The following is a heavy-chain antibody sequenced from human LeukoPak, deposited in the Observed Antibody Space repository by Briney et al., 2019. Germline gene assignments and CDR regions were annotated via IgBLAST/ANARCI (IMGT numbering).Heavy chain of an antibody. CDR1: GFTFSSYA. CDR2: ISSNGGST. Sequence: GGSLRLSCAASGFTFSSYAMHWVRQAPGKGLEYVSAISSNGGSTYYANSVKGRFTISRDNSKNTLYLQMGSLRAEDMAVYYCARGRRSYYFDYWGQGTLVTVSS. D-gene: IGHD1-26*01. V-gene: IGHV3-64*01. J-gene: IGHJ4*02. CDR3: ARGRRSYYFDY.